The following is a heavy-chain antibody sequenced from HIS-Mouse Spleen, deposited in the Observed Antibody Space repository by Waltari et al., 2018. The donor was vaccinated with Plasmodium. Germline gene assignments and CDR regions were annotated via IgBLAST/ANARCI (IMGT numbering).Heavy chain of an antibody. D-gene: IGHD1-26*01. CDR3: ARLLPWVHGHCDY. J-gene: IGHJ4*02. V-gene: IGHV1-18*01. CDR1: GYTFSSYG. CDR2: TCGYNGNT. Sequence: QVQLVQSGAEGKRPGASVKVSCKASGYTFSSYGISWVRQAHGQGLEWLGGTCGYNGNTNYAQKVQGRVTMTTDTSTSTAYMELRSLRSDDTAVYYCARLLPWVHGHCDYWGQGTLVTVSS.